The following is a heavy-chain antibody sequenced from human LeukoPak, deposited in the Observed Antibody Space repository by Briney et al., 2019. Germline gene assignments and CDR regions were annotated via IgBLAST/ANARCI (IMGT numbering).Heavy chain of an antibody. J-gene: IGHJ5*02. D-gene: IGHD6-19*01. V-gene: IGHV1-2*02. CDR1: GYTFTGYY. CDR3: ARGASAVAGPRRDWFDP. CDR2: INPNSGGT. Sequence: ASVKASCKASGYTFTGYYMHWVRQAPGQGLEWMGWINPNSGGTNYAQKFQGRVTMTRDTSISTAYMELSRLRSDDTAVYYCARGASAVAGPRRDWFDPWGQGTLVTVSS.